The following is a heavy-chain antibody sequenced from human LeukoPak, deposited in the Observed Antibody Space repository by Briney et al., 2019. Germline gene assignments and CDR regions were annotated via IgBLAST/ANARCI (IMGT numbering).Heavy chain of an antibody. CDR2: TYYSGST. V-gene: IGHV4-30-4*01. CDR3: ARAHGSDAFDI. Sequence: SETLSLTCTVSGGSISSGDYYWSWIRQPPGKGLEWIGYTYYSGSTYYNPSLKSRVTISVDTSKNQFSLELSSVTAADTAVYYCARAHGSDAFDIWGQGTMVTVSS. CDR1: GGSISSGDYY. J-gene: IGHJ3*02.